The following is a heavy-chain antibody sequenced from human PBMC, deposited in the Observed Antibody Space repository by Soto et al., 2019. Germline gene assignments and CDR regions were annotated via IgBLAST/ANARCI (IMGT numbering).Heavy chain of an antibody. J-gene: IGHJ6*02. V-gene: IGHV4-39*01. CDR1: AGSTSPERYH. CDR3: ASQQLVHYYYGMDV. Sequence: SQPLPHRKTVSAGSTSPERYHLGRLLQPPGKGLEWIGSIYYSGSTYYNPSLKSRVTISVDTSKNQFSLKLSSVTAADTAMYYCASQQLVHYYYGMDVWGQGTTVT. CDR2: IYYSGST. D-gene: IGHD6-13*01.